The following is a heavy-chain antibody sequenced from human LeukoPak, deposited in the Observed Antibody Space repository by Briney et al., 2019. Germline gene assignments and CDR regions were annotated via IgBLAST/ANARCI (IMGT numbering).Heavy chain of an antibody. Sequence: GGSLRLSCAASGFTFSDHYMDWVRQAPGKGLEWVGRTRNKANSYTTEYAASVKGRFTVSRDDSKNSLYLQMNSLKTEDTAVYYCAREKKVLRSDFWSGYDAFDIWGQGTMVTVSS. J-gene: IGHJ3*02. D-gene: IGHD3-3*01. V-gene: IGHV3-72*01. CDR1: GFTFSDHY. CDR2: TRNKANSYTT. CDR3: AREKKVLRSDFWSGYDAFDI.